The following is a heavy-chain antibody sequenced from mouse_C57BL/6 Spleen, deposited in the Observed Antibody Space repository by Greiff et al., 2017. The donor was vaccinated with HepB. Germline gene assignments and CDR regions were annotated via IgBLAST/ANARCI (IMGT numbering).Heavy chain of an antibody. CDR1: GFTFSSYG. V-gene: IGHV5-6*01. CDR2: ISSGGSYT. CDR3: ARQGGIPYAMDY. Sequence: EVHLVESGGDLVKPGGSLKLSCAASGFTFSSYGMSWVRQTPDKRLEWVATISSGGSYTYYPDSVKGRFTISRDNAKNTLYLQMSSLKSEDTAMYYCARQGGIPYAMDYWGQGTSVTVSS. J-gene: IGHJ4*01.